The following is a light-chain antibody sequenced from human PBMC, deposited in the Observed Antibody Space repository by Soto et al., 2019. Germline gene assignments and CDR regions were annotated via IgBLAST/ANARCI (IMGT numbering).Light chain of an antibody. CDR1: SGSVSTSYY. J-gene: IGLJ2*01. V-gene: IGLV8-61*01. Sequence: QAVVTQEPSFSVSPGRTVTLTCGLSSGSVSTSYYPSWYQQTPGQAPRTLIYSTNTRSSGVPDRFSGSILGNKAALTITGAQADDESDYYCVLYMGSGKGVFGGGTKLTVL. CDR2: STN. CDR3: VLYMGSGKGV.